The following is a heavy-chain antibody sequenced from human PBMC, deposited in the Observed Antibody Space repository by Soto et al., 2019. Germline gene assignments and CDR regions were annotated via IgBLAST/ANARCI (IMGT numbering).Heavy chain of an antibody. J-gene: IGHJ6*02. V-gene: IGHV4-59*01. CDR2: IYYSGST. CDR1: GCSISSYY. Sequence: SETLSLTCTVSGCSISSYYWRWIRQPPGKGLEWIGYIYYSGSTNYNPSLKSRVTISVDTSKNQFSLKLSSVTAADTAVYYCARGAGYSSSWYRSYYYYGMDVWGQGTTVTVSS. CDR3: ARGAGYSSSWYRSYYYYGMDV. D-gene: IGHD6-13*01.